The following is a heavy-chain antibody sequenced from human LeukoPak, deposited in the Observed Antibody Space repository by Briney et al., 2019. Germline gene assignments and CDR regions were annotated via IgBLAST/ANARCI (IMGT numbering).Heavy chain of an antibody. Sequence: ASVKVSCKASGYSFANYYIHWVRRAPGQGLEWMGVINPTGGVATYAQRFQGRLTMSRDTSTTTVYMELSSLKSEDTAVYYCVKDLNDWNYFYYYYLDVWGIGTMVTVSS. CDR1: GYSFANYY. D-gene: IGHD3-9*01. CDR3: VKDLNDWNYFYYYYLDV. V-gene: IGHV1-46*01. CDR2: INPTGGVA. J-gene: IGHJ6*03.